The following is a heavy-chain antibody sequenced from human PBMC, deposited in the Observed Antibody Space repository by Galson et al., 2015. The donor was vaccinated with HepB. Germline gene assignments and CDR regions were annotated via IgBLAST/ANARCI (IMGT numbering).Heavy chain of an antibody. CDR3: AKDNRSGWSES. CDR2: ITTSAGDT. J-gene: IGHJ5*01. CDR1: GFTLHSNA. Sequence: SLRLSCAASGFTLHSNAMSWVRQAPGKGLEWVSHITTSAGDTHYADSVKGRFTISRDNFKNILYLQMNSLRVEDTAVYYCAKDNRSGWSESWGQGTQVIVSS. D-gene: IGHD3-22*01. V-gene: IGHV3-23*01.